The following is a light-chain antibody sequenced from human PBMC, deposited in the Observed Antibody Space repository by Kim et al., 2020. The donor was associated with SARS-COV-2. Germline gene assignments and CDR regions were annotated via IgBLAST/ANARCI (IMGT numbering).Light chain of an antibody. J-gene: IGLJ3*02. CDR1: SLRSYY. CDR3: NSRDSSGNHWV. V-gene: IGLV3-19*01. CDR2: GKN. Sequence: SSELTQDPAVSVALGQTVRITCQGDSLRSYYASWYQQKPGQAPVLVIYGKNNRTSGIPDRFPGSSSGNTASLTITGAQAEDEADYYCNSRDSSGNHWVFGGGTQLTVL.